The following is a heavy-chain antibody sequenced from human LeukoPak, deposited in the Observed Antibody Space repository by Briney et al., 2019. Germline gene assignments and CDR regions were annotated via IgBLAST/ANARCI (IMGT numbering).Heavy chain of an antibody. CDR2: ISSGTNYI. CDR1: GFTFSTYS. Sequence: GGSLRLSCAASGFTFSTYSMDWVRQAPGKGLEWVSSISSGTNYIYYADSVKGRFTISRDNAKNSLYLQMNSLRVEDTAVYYCARAPRAPKYYFDYWGQGTLVTVSS. V-gene: IGHV3-21*01. J-gene: IGHJ4*02. CDR3: ARAPRAPKYYFDY.